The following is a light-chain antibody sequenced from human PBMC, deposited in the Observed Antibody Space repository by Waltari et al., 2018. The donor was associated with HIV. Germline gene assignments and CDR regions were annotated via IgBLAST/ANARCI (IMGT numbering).Light chain of an antibody. Sequence: EIVMPQSPATLSVSPGERATLSCRASQSVSSNLAWYQQKPGQAPRLLIYGASTRAAGVPARFSGSGSGTEFTLTISSLQSEDFAVYYCQQYNNWHTFGPGTKVDIK. J-gene: IGKJ3*01. V-gene: IGKV3-15*01. CDR1: QSVSSN. CDR2: GAS. CDR3: QQYNNWHT.